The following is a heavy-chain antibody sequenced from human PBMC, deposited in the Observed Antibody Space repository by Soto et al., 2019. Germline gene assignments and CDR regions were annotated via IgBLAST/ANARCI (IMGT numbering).Heavy chain of an antibody. V-gene: IGHV1-69*06. CDR2: IIPIFGTT. CDR3: ARDDYTDYGLDY. Sequence: QVPVVQSGAEVKKPGSSVKVSCKASGGTLNSYAINWVRQAPGQGLEWMGLIIPIFGTTNYAQKFQGRVTITADKSTSTAYMELTSLRSEDTAVYYCARDDYTDYGLDYWGQGTLVTVSS. D-gene: IGHD4-17*01. J-gene: IGHJ4*02. CDR1: GGTLNSYA.